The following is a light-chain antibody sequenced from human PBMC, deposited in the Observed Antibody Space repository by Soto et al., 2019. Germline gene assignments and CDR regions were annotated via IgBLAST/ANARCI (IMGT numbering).Light chain of an antibody. CDR1: SSDVGGYNS. CDR3: SSYAGGNKGVV. Sequence: QSALTQPPSASGSPGQSVTISCTGTSSDVGGYNSVSWCQQYPGKGPKLMIYEVSKGPAGVPDRFSGSKSGNTASLTVSGLQAEDEADYYCSSYAGGNKGVVFGGGTKLTVL. J-gene: IGLJ2*01. V-gene: IGLV2-8*01. CDR2: EVS.